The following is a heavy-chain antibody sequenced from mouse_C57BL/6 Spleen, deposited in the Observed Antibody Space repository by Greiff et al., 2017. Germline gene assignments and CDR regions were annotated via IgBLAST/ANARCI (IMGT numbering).Heavy chain of an antibody. CDR1: GYTFTNYW. CDR3: ARAEAYDPAWFAY. Sequence: VKLVESGAELVRPGTSVKMSCKASGYTFTNYWIGWAKQRPGHGLEWIGDLYPGGGYTNYNEKFKGKATLTADKSSSTAYMQFSSLTSEDSAIYYCARAEAYDPAWFAYWGQGTLVTVSA. D-gene: IGHD2-3*01. V-gene: IGHV1-63*01. J-gene: IGHJ3*01. CDR2: LYPGGGYT.